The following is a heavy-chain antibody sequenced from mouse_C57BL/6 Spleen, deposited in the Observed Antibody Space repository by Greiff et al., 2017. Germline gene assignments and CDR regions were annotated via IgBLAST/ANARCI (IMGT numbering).Heavy chain of an antibody. V-gene: IGHV5-17*01. D-gene: IGHD1-1*01. CDR2: ISSGSSTI. J-gene: IGHJ3*01. Sequence: EVQRVESGGGLVKPGGSLKLSCAASGFTFSDYGMHWVRQAPEKGLEWVAYISSGSSTIYYADTVKGRFTISRDNAKNTLFLQMTSLRSEDTAMYYCARHGFWFAYWGQWTLVTVSA. CDR1: GFTFSDYG. CDR3: ARHGFWFAY.